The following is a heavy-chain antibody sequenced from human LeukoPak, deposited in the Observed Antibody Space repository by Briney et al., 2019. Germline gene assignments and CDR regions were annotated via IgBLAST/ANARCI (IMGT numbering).Heavy chain of an antibody. CDR1: GFSFTNYW. D-gene: IGHD5-12*01. CDR3: ARAPGHDSHDWGSQFDC. V-gene: IGHV3-7*01. Sequence: GGSLRLSCVDSGFSFTNYWWSCVRQAPGKGLEWVANIKNDGSAKYYVESVKGRFTISRDNAKNSLYLLMNSLRAEDTAVYYCARAPGHDSHDWGSQFDCWGQGTLVTVSS. J-gene: IGHJ4*02. CDR2: IKNDGSAK.